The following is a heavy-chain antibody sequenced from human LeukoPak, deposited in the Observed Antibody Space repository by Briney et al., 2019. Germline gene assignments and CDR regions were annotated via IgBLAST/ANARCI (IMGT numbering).Heavy chain of an antibody. Sequence: GGSLRLSCVASEFTFSNSWMTWVRQAPGKGLERVANIKEDGSVINYVDSVKGRFTITRDNAKNSLYLQMNSLRAEDTAVYYCAMSTDYYDSSGPDAFDIWGQGTMVTVSS. V-gene: IGHV3-7*03. CDR3: AMSTDYYDSSGPDAFDI. J-gene: IGHJ3*02. D-gene: IGHD3-22*01. CDR2: IKEDGSVI. CDR1: EFTFSNSW.